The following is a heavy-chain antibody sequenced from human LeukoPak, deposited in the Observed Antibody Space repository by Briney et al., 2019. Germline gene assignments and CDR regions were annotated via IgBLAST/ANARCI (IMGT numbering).Heavy chain of an antibody. CDR2: IYYSGST. V-gene: IGHV4-59*01. D-gene: IGHD3/OR15-3a*01. Sequence: SETLSLTCTVSGGSISSYYWSWIRQPPGKGLEWIGYIYYSGSTNYNPSLKSRVTISVDTSKNQFSLKLSSVTAADTAVYYCAREGLYNWFDPWGQGTLVTVSS. J-gene: IGHJ5*02. CDR3: AREGLYNWFDP. CDR1: GGSISSYY.